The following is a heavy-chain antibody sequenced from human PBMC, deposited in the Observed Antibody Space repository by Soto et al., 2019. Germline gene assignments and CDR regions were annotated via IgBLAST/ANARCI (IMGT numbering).Heavy chain of an antibody. D-gene: IGHD2-21*02. CDR2: IIPIFGTA. CDR3: ARDSYCGGDCPYYYYGMDV. J-gene: IGHJ6*02. CDR1: GGTFSSYA. V-gene: IGHV1-69*13. Sequence: SVKVSCKASGGTFSSYAISWVRQAPGQGLEWMGGIIPIFGTANYAQKFQGRVTITADESTSTAYMELSSLRSEDTAVYYCARDSYCGGDCPYYYYGMDVWGQGTTVTVSS.